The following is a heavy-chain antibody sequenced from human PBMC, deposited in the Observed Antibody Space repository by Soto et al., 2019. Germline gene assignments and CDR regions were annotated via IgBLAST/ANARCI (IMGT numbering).Heavy chain of an antibody. CDR2: IYHSGSS. CDR3: ATNYETVVGNYYSVLDV. CDR1: GGSITSGASY. D-gene: IGHD3-3*01. Sequence: QVQLQESGPGLVKPSQTLSLTCTVSGGSITSGASYWTWIRQLPGKGLEWIGYIYHSGSSYYNPSLKSRITLSADTSKHWYSLNLRSVTAADTAVYYCATNYETVVGNYYSVLDVWGQGTTVTVSS. J-gene: IGHJ6*02. V-gene: IGHV4-31*03.